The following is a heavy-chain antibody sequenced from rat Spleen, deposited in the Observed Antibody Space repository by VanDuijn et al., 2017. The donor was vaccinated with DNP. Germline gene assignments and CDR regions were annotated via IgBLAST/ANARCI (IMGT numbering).Heavy chain of an antibody. CDR3: AIHVLPVRVWDR. J-gene: IGHJ2*01. D-gene: IGHD1-4*01. V-gene: IGHV5-31*01. CDR2: ITSSGGGT. Sequence: EVQLVESGGDLVQPGRSLKLSCVASEFTFNNYWMTWFRQVPGKGLEWVASITSSGGGTYYPDSVKGRFTISRDIAKSTLYLEMNSLRSEDMATYYCAIHVLPVRVWDRWGQGVMVTV. CDR1: EFTFNNYW.